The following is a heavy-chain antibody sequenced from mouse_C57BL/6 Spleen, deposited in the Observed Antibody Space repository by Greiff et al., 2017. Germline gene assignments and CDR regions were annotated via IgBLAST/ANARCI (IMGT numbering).Heavy chain of an antibody. CDR2: ISDGGSYT. J-gene: IGHJ2*01. D-gene: IGHD1-1*01. CDR1: GFTFSSYA. CDR3: ARVSGSSYGFDY. Sequence: EVMLVESGGGLVKPGGSLKLSCAASGFTFSSYAMSWVRQTPEKRLAWVATISDGGSYTYYPDNVKGRFTISRDNAKNNLYLQMSHLKSEDTAMYYCARVSGSSYGFDYWGQGTTLTVSS. V-gene: IGHV5-4*03.